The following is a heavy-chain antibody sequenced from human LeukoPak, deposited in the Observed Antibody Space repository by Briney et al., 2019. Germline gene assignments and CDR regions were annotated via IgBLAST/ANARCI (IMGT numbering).Heavy chain of an antibody. J-gene: IGHJ3*02. D-gene: IGHD3-22*01. CDR1: GGSISSYY. Sequence: SETLPLTCTVSGGSISSYYWSWIRQPPGKGLEWIGYIYYSGSTNYNPSLKSRVTISVDTSKNQFSLKLSSVTAADTAVYYCARGHGRYYYDSSGLPQFDAFDIWGQGTMVTVSS. CDR2: IYYSGST. CDR3: ARGHGRYYYDSSGLPQFDAFDI. V-gene: IGHV4-59*01.